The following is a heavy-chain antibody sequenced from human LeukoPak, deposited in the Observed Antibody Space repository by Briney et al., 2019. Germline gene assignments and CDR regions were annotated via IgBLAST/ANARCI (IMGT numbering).Heavy chain of an antibody. D-gene: IGHD3-3*01. CDR3: ARFKSGGFSYFDS. J-gene: IGHJ4*02. CDR2: LFSTGSA. V-gene: IGHV4-61*01. Sequence: SETLSLTCSVSGASLTRPTYYQWSWNRQPPGKGLELIGSLFSTGSATLNPSLKSRVTMSLDTSKSQFSLKLSSVTAEDSAVYYCARFKSGGFSYFDSWGQGTLVAVSS. CDR1: GASLTRPTYY.